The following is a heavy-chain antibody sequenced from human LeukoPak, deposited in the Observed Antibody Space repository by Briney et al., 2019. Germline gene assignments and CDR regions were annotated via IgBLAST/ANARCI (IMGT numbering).Heavy chain of an antibody. CDR1: GGSISSGGYS. Sequence: SETLSLTCAVSGGSISSGGYSWSWIRQPPGKGLEWIGYIYYSGSTYYNPSLKSRVTIPVDTSKNQFSLKLSSVTAADTAVYYCARGSKYYYGSGSPLFDYCGQGTLVTVSS. J-gene: IGHJ4*02. V-gene: IGHV4-30-4*07. D-gene: IGHD3-10*01. CDR3: ARGSKYYYGSGSPLFDY. CDR2: IYYSGST.